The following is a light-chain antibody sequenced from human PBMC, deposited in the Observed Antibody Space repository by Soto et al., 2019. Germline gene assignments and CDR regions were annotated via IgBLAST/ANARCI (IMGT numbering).Light chain of an antibody. J-gene: IGKJ4*01. CDR3: QQSDSTPPT. V-gene: IGKV1-39*01. CDR2: DAS. Sequence: DIEMTQSPSSLSASVGDRVTITCRASQSISSNLNWYQQKPGKAPKFLIYDASTLQSGVPSRFSGSGSETDCTLTISSLQREDFATYFCQQSDSTPPTFGGGTKVEIK. CDR1: QSISSN.